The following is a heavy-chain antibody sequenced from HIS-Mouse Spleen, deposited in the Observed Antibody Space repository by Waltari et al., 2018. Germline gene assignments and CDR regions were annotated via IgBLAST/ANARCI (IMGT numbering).Heavy chain of an antibody. CDR2: IYYSGST. D-gene: IGHD6-13*01. J-gene: IGHJ2*01. V-gene: IGHV4-39*07. CDR3: AREIPYSSSWYDWYFDL. CDR1: GASISSSTYH. Sequence: QLQLQESGPGLVKPSETLSLTCTVSGASISSSTYHCGWIRQPPGKGLEWIGSIYYSGSTYYNPSLKSRVTISVDTSKNQFSLKLSSVTAADTAVYYCAREIPYSSSWYDWYFDLWGRGTLVTVSS.